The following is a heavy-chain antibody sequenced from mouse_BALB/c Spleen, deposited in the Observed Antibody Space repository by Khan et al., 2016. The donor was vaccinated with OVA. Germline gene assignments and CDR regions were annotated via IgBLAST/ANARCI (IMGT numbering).Heavy chain of an antibody. CDR3: TRNGFGNYESCDY. CDR1: GYTFTSYW. V-gene: IGHV1-5*01. J-gene: IGHJ2*01. D-gene: IGHD2-1*01. Sequence: VQLQQSGTVLARPGASVKMSCKASGYTFTSYWMHWVKQRPGQGLEWIGSIYPGNSDINYNQKLKGKANLTAVTSTSTAYMELNSMSMEDAAVYYWTRNGFGNYESCDYWGQGTTLTVSS. CDR2: IYPGNSDI.